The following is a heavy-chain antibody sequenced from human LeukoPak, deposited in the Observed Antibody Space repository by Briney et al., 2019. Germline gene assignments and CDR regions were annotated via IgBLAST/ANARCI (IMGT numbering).Heavy chain of an antibody. CDR3: ARVKWFGELTPLADY. V-gene: IGHV3-30*04. CDR1: GFTFSSYA. Sequence: GGSLRLSCAASGFTFSSYAMHWVRQAPGKGLEWVAVISYDGSNKYYADSVKGRFTISRDNSKNTLYLQMNSLRAEDTAVYYCARVKWFGELTPLADYWGQGTLVTVSS. D-gene: IGHD3-10*01. J-gene: IGHJ4*02. CDR2: ISYDGSNK.